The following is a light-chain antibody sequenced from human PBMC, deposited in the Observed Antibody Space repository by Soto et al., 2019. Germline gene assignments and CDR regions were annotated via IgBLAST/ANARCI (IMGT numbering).Light chain of an antibody. CDR3: QKYGSSPIT. V-gene: IGKV3-20*01. Sequence: ELVLTQSPGTLSLSPGDSAILSCRASQSINNRYLAWYQQMPGRAPRLLIHGESSRAAGIPARFSGSGSGTDLTLTISRLEPEDFAVYYCQKYGSSPITCGQGTRLEI. CDR1: QSINNRY. CDR2: GES. J-gene: IGKJ5*01.